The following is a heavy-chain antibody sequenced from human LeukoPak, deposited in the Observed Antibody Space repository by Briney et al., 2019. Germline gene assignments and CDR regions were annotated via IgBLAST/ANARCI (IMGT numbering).Heavy chain of an antibody. CDR3: TRTYYGSGTYSQSDF. CDR2: INGEGRST. V-gene: IGHV3-74*01. J-gene: IGHJ4*02. Sequence: GGSLRLSCAASGFTFSTYWMHWVRQAPGKGLVWVSRINGEGRSTSHADSVKGRFTISRDNAKNTLYLQMNSLRAEDTAVYYCTRTYYGSGTYSQSDFWGQGTLVTVSS. CDR1: GFTFSTYW. D-gene: IGHD3-10*01.